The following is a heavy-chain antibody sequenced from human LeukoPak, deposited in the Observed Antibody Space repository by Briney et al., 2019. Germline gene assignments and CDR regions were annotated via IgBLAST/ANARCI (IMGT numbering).Heavy chain of an antibody. CDR3: AKDGTYYDFWSGYQTGYYFDY. D-gene: IGHD3-3*01. J-gene: IGHJ4*02. Sequence: GGSLRLSCAASGFTFSSYAMSWVRQAPGKGLGWVSAISGSGGSTYYADSVKGRFTISRDNSKNTLYLQMNSLRAEDTAVYYCAKDGTYYDFWSGYQTGYYFDYWGQGTLVTVSS. CDR1: GFTFSSYA. CDR2: ISGSGGST. V-gene: IGHV3-23*01.